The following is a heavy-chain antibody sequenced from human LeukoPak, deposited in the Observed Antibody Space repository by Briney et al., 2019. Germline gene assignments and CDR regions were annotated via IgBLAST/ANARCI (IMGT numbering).Heavy chain of an antibody. CDR1: GYTFSSYG. Sequence: ASVKVSCKASGYTFSSYGITWVRQAPGQGLEWMGWISAYNGNTNYAQKLQGRVIMTTDTSTSTAYMELRSLRSDDTALYYCARDYYDSSGPLTVNRGDYWGQGTLVTVSS. CDR3: ARDYYDSSGPLTVNRGDY. J-gene: IGHJ4*02. V-gene: IGHV1-18*01. D-gene: IGHD3-22*01. CDR2: ISAYNGNT.